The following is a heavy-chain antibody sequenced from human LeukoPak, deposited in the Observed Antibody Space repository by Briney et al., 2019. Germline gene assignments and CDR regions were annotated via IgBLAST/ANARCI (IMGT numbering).Heavy chain of an antibody. CDR2: IYHSGST. V-gene: IGHV4-38-2*02. Sequence: PSETLSLTCTVSGGSISSGYYWGWIRQPPGKGLEWIGSIYHSGSTYYNPSLKSRVTISVDTSKNQFSLKLSSVTAADTAVYYCARAPRDYGGNSGLWGQGTLVTVSS. CDR1: GGSISSGYY. D-gene: IGHD4-23*01. CDR3: ARAPRDYGGNSGL. J-gene: IGHJ4*02.